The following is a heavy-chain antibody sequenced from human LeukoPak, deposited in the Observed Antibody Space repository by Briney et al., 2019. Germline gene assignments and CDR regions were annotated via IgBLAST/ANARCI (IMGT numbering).Heavy chain of an antibody. J-gene: IGHJ4*02. D-gene: IGHD5-24*01. CDR2: IIPILGIA. Sequence: VASVKVSCKASGGTFSSYAISWVRQAPGQGLEWMGRIIPILGIANYAQKFQGRVTITADKSTSTAYMELSSLRSEDTAVYYCAREGDPRRDGYNFQPPDWGQGTLVTVSS. V-gene: IGHV1-69*04. CDR3: AREGDPRRDGYNFQPPD. CDR1: GGTFSSYA.